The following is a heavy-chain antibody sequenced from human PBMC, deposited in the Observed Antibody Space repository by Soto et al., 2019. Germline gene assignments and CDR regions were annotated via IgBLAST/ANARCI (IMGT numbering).Heavy chain of an antibody. CDR1: GGTFSSYA. Sequence: QVQLVQSGAEVKKPGSSVKVSCKASGGTFSSYAISWVRQAPGQGLEWMGGIIPIFGTANYAQKFQGRVTFTATKSTGKAYMERSSLRSEATAVYYWASKRGRGYFAYWGRGTLVTVSS. CDR3: ASKRGRGYFAY. V-gene: IGHV1-69*06. J-gene: IGHJ4*02. D-gene: IGHD6-13*01. CDR2: IIPIFGTA.